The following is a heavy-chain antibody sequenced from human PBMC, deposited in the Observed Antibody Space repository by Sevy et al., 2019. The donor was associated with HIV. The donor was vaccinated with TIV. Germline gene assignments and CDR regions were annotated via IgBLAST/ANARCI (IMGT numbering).Heavy chain of an antibody. CDR3: ARDASTYYDFWSGYSQTFIDY. CDR2: ISYDGSNK. D-gene: IGHD3-3*01. V-gene: IGHV3-30-3*01. CDR1: GFTFSSYA. J-gene: IGHJ4*02. Sequence: GGSLRLSCAASGFTFSSYAMHWVRQAPGKGLEWVAVISYDGSNKYYADSVKGRFTISRDNSKNTLYLQMNSLRAEDTAVYYCARDASTYYDFWSGYSQTFIDYWGQGTLVTVSS.